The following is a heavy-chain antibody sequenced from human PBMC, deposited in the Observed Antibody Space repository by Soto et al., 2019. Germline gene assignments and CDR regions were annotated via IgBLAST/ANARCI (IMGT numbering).Heavy chain of an antibody. CDR2: INSDGSST. J-gene: IGHJ6*02. D-gene: IGHD3-3*01. CDR3: ARGDYDFWSGYYPYYYYYGMDV. Sequence: PGGSLRLSCAASGFTFSSYWMHWVRQAPGKGVVWVSRINSDGSSTSYADSVKGRFTISRDNAKNTLYLQMNSLRAEDTAVYYCARGDYDFWSGYYPYYYYYGMDVWGQGXTVTVSS. V-gene: IGHV3-74*01. CDR1: GFTFSSYW.